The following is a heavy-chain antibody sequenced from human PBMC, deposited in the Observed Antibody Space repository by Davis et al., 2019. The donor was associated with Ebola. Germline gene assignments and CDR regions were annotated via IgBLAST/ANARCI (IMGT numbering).Heavy chain of an antibody. CDR2: ISYDGSNK. Sequence: GESLKISCAASGFTFSSYAMHWVRQAPGKGLEWVAVISYDGSNKYYADSVKGRFTISRDNSKNTRYLQMNSLRAEDTAVYYCARVPHDYSNYRRGYYYGMDVWGQGTTVTVSS. D-gene: IGHD4-11*01. CDR3: ARVPHDYSNYRRGYYYGMDV. CDR1: GFTFSSYA. V-gene: IGHV3-30-3*01. J-gene: IGHJ6*02.